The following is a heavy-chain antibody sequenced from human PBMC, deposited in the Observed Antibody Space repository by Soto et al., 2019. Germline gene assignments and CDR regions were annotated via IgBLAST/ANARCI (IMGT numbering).Heavy chain of an antibody. Sequence: ASETLSLTCAVYGGSFSGYYWSWIRQPPGKGLEWIGEINHSGSTNYNPSLKSRVTISVDTSKNQFSLKLSSVTAADTAVYYCARGYSGYDPYYYYYYYMDVWGKGTTVTVSS. CDR3: ARGYSGYDPYYYYYYYMDV. V-gene: IGHV4-34*01. D-gene: IGHD5-12*01. CDR1: GGSFSGYY. CDR2: INHSGST. J-gene: IGHJ6*03.